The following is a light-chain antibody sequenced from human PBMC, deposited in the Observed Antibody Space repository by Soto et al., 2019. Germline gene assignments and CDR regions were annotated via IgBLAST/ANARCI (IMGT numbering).Light chain of an antibody. V-gene: IGLV1-40*01. Sequence: QAVVTQPPSVSGAPGQRVTISCTGSSSNIGAGYAVHWYQQLPGTAPKLLIYENTNRPSGVPDRFSGSKSGTSASLAITGLQAEDEADYYCQSYDSSLSAFYVFGPGTKVTVL. J-gene: IGLJ1*01. CDR3: QSYDSSLSAFYV. CDR2: ENT. CDR1: SSNIGAGYA.